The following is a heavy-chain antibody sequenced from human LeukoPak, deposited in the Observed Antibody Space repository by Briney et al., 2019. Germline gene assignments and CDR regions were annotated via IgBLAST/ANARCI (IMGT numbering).Heavy chain of an antibody. CDR3: ARDRGNYDSSDPLDY. J-gene: IGHJ4*02. D-gene: IGHD3-22*01. CDR1: GYTFTSNY. V-gene: IGHV1-46*01. Sequence: ASVKVSCKASGYTFTSNYIHWVRQAPGQGLEWMGMIYARDGSTSYAQKFQGRVTVTRDTSTSTVHMELSGLRSEDTAVYYCARDRGNYDSSDPLDYWGQGTLVTVSS. CDR2: IYARDGST.